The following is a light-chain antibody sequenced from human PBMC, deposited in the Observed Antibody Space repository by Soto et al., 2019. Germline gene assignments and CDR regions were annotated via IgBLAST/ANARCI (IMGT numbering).Light chain of an antibody. V-gene: IGKV3-11*01. CDR3: QQRSNWPLT. J-gene: IGKJ4*01. CDR2: DAS. Sequence: EIVLTQSPATLSLSPGERGTLSCRASQSVSIDLAWYQQKPGQAPRLLVYDASTRATGIPARFSGSGSGTDFTLTISSLEPEDFAVYYCQQRSNWPLTFGGGTKVEIK. CDR1: QSVSID.